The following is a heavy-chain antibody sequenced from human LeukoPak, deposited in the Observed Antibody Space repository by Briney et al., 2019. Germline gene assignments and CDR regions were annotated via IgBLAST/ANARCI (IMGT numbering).Heavy chain of an antibody. V-gene: IGHV4-34*01. CDR1: GGSFSGYY. CDR3: ARSLAVAGYVVWFDP. Sequence: SETLSLTCAVYGGSFSGYYWSWIRQPPGKGLEWIGEINHSGSTSYNPSLKSRVTISVDTSKNQFSLKLSSVTAADTAVYYCARSLAVAGYVVWFDPWGQGTLVTVSS. CDR2: INHSGST. D-gene: IGHD6-19*01. J-gene: IGHJ5*02.